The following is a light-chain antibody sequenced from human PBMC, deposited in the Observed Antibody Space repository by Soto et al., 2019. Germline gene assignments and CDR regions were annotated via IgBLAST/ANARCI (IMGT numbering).Light chain of an antibody. Sequence: QSVLTQPPSASGTPGQRVTISCSGSSSNIGSNYVYWYQQLPGTAPKLMIYDVNNRPSGVSNRFSGSKSGNTASLTISGLQAEDEADYYCCSYTTSSTYVFGTGTKVTVL. CDR3: CSYTTSSTYV. J-gene: IGLJ1*01. V-gene: IGLV1-47*02. CDR2: DVN. CDR1: SSNIGSNY.